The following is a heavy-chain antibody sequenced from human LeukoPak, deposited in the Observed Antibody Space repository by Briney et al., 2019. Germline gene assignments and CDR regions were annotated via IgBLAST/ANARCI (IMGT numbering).Heavy chain of an antibody. CDR3: ARGKYYGDSDY. CDR2: IYYSGST. Sequence: SETLSLTCTVSGDSVISGLYYWTWVRQPPGKGLEWIGYIYYSGSTTYSPSLKSRVTISIDTSKNQFSLNLKSVTAADTAVYFCARGKYYGDSDYWGQGALVTVSS. D-gene: IGHD3-3*01. CDR1: GDSVISGLYY. V-gene: IGHV4-61*01. J-gene: IGHJ4*02.